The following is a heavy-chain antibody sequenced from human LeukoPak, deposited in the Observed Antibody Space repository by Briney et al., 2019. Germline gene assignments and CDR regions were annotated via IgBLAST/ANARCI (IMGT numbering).Heavy chain of an antibody. Sequence: GGSLRLSCAASGFTFSSYAMSWVRQAPGKGLEWVSSISSTSSYIYYADSVKGRFTISRDNAKNSLYLQMHSLRAEDTAVYYCARDELLWFGGLFSGYYIDVWGKGTTVTVSS. V-gene: IGHV3-21*01. D-gene: IGHD3-10*01. J-gene: IGHJ6*03. CDR2: ISSTSSYI. CDR3: ARDELLWFGGLFSGYYIDV. CDR1: GFTFSSYA.